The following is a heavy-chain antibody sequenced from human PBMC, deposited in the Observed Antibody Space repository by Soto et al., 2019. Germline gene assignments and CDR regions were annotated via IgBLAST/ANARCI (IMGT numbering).Heavy chain of an antibody. J-gene: IGHJ4*02. CDR2: IYYSGST. Sequence: TSETLSLTCTVSGGSISSGDYYWSWIRQPPGKGLEWIGYIYYSGSTYYNPSLKSRVTISVDTSKNQFSLKLSSVTAADTAVYYCARDHIVSGSGGMGWGQGTLVTVS. V-gene: IGHV4-30-4*01. CDR3: ARDHIVSGSGGMG. D-gene: IGHD2-15*01. CDR1: GGSISSGDYY.